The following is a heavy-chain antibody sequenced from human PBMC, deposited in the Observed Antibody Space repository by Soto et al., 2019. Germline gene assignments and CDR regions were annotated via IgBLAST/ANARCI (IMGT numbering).Heavy chain of an antibody. D-gene: IGHD1-26*01. Sequence: QVELQQSGPGLVKPSGTLSLTCTVSSGPDSSHNWGWIRQPPGRGLEWIGYVYYTGDTSYNPSLKSRATISAATSTKIISLTLSSVTAAGTAVYYCVRQGIDYLHGLVDVWGQGTTVSVSS. V-gene: IGHV4-59*08. CDR1: SGPDSSHN. CDR2: VYYTGDT. J-gene: IGHJ6*02. CDR3: VRQGIDYLHGLVDV.